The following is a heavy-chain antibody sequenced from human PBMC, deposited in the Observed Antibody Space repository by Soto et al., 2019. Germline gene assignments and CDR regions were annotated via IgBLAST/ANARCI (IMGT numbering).Heavy chain of an antibody. CDR2: IIPIFGTA. D-gene: IGHD2-2*01. Sequence: ASMKVSCKASGDTFSSYAISWVRQAPGQGLEWMGGIIPIFGTANYAQKFQGRVTITADESTSTAYMELSSLRSEDTAVYYCARDGGYCSSTSCYAGHYYYMDVWGKGTTVTVSS. CDR1: GDTFSSYA. CDR3: ARDGGYCSSTSCYAGHYYYMDV. V-gene: IGHV1-69*13. J-gene: IGHJ6*03.